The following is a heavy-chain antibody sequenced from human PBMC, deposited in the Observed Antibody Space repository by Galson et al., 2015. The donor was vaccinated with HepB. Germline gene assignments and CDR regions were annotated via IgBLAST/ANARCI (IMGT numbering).Heavy chain of an antibody. Sequence: SLRLSCAASGFTVSSNYMSWVRQAPGKGLEWVPVIYSGGSTYYADSVKGRFTISRDNSKNTLYLQMNSLRAEDTAVYYCAAAWYSSSWSPFGYWGQGTLVTVSS. CDR2: IYSGGST. CDR1: GFTVSSNY. D-gene: IGHD6-13*01. J-gene: IGHJ4*02. V-gene: IGHV3-53*01. CDR3: AAAWYSSSWSPFGY.